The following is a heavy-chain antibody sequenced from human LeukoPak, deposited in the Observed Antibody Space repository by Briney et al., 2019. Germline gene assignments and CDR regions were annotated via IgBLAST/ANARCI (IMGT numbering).Heavy chain of an antibody. V-gene: IGHV3-11*06. CDR3: ASMGGRLRYSDWLLPFDY. D-gene: IGHD3-9*01. CDR2: ISSSSSYT. CDR1: GFTFSDYY. Sequence: GGSLRLSCAASGFTFSDYYMSWIRQAPGKGLEWVSYISSSSSYTNYADYVKGRFTISRDNAKNSLYLQMNSLRAEDTAVYYCASMGGRLRYSDWLLPFDYWGQGTLVTVSS. J-gene: IGHJ4*02.